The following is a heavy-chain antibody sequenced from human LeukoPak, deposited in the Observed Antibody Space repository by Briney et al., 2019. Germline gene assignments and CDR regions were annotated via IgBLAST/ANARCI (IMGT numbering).Heavy chain of an antibody. CDR2: ISYDGSNK. CDR1: GFTFSSYA. CDR3: ARACGGSYYGYYYYGMDV. V-gene: IGHV3-30-3*01. J-gene: IGHJ6*02. Sequence: SGRSLRLSCAASGFTFSSYAMHWVRQAPGKGLEWVAVISYDGSNKYYADSGKGRFTISRDNSKNTLYLQMNSLRAEDTAVYYCARACGGSYYGYYYYGMDVWGQGTTVTVSS. D-gene: IGHD1-26*01.